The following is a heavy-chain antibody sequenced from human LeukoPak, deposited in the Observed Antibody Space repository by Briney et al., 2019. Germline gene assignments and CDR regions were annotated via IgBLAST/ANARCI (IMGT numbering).Heavy chain of an antibody. CDR3: TKSRISFSGQADP. V-gene: IGHV3-48*04. Sequence: PGGSLRLSCAASGFTFSTYGMTWVRQAPGKGLEWISYISSSSDSIKYADSVKGRFTSSRDNAKNSLYLQMNSLRAEDTAVYYCTKSRISFSGQADPWGQGTLVTVSS. D-gene: IGHD5-12*01. J-gene: IGHJ5*02. CDR2: ISSSSDSI. CDR1: GFTFSTYG.